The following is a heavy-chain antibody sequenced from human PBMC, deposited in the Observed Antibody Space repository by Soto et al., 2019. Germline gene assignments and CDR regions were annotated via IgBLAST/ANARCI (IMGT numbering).Heavy chain of an antibody. CDR3: AKHSGYDHYYDMDV. J-gene: IGHJ6*02. D-gene: IGHD5-12*01. CDR1: GFTFDIYA. V-gene: IGHV3-23*01. Sequence: EVQLLESGGGLVQPGGSLRLSCAASGFTFDIYAMSWVRQAPGKGLEWVSTIIGSGGTPYYADSVKGRFTISRDNPKNTLYVQMNSLRADDTAEYYCAKHSGYDHYYDMDVWGQGTTVTVSS. CDR2: IIGSGGTP.